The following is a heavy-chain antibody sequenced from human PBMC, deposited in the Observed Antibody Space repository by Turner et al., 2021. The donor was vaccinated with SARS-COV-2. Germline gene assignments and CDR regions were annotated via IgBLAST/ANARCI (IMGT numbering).Heavy chain of an antibody. CDR1: GGPFSSYA. D-gene: IGHD2-2*01. CDR2: IIPIFGTT. V-gene: IGHV1-69*06. J-gene: IGHJ6*02. Sequence: QVQLVQSGAEVKKPGSSVKVSCKASGGPFSSYAISWVRQAPGQGLEWMGGIIPIFGTTSYAQKFQGRVTITADKSTSTAYMELSSLRSEDTAVYYCARDSPYCSSTSCYDVWGQGTTVTVSS. CDR3: ARDSPYCSSTSCYDV.